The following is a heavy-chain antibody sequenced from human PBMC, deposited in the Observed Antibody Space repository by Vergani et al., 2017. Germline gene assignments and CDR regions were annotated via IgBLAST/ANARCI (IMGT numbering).Heavy chain of an antibody. CDR2: IYSGDET. Sequence: ELQLVESGGGLVQPGGSLRLSCAASGSTVRGNYMTWVRQAPGKGLEWVSHIYSGDETYYADSVKSRVTISRDTSKNTVHLQINNLGVEDTAVYYCARGNYYCSGTYVDPWGQGTLVTVSS. CDR3: ARGNYYCSGTYVDP. CDR1: GSTVRGNY. J-gene: IGHJ5*02. V-gene: IGHV3-66*02. D-gene: IGHD3-10*01.